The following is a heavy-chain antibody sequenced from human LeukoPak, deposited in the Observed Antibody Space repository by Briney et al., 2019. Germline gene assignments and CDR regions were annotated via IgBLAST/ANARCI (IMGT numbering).Heavy chain of an antibody. CDR2: INPNSGGT. D-gene: IGHD1-7*01. J-gene: IGHJ6*03. CDR1: GYTFTGYY. V-gene: IGHV1-2*06. CDR3: ARETGTTEKFYYYIDV. Sequence: SXXVSCKASGYTFTGYYMHWVRQAPGQGLEWMGRINPNSGGTNYAQKFQGRVTMTRDTYIRTAYMELRRLRSDDTAMYYCARETGTTEKFYYYIDVWGKGTTVTVSS.